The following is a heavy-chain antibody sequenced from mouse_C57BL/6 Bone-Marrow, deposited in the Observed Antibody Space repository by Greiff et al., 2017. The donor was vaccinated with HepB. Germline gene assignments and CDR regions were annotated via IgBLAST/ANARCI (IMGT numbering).Heavy chain of an antibody. D-gene: IGHD1-1*01. CDR3: ARGILRSYYAMDY. V-gene: IGHV5-17*01. Sequence: DVMLVESGGGLVKPGGSLKLSCAASGFTFSDYGMHWVRQAPEKGLEWVAYISSGSSTIYYADTVKGRFTISRDNAKNTLFLQMTSLRSEDTAMYYCARGILRSYYAMDYWGQGTSVTVSS. CDR2: ISSGSSTI. CDR1: GFTFSDYG. J-gene: IGHJ4*01.